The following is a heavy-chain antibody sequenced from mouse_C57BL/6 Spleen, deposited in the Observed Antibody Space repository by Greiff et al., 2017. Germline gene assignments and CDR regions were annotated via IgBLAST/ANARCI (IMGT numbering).Heavy chain of an antibody. J-gene: IGHJ2*01. Sequence: QVQLQQPGAELVKPGASVKLSCKASGYTFTSYWMHWVKQRPGQGLEWIGMIHPNSGSTNYNEKLKSKATLTVDKSSSTAYMQLSSLTSEDSAVYYCARSDPYFDYWGQGTTLTVSS. CDR2: IHPNSGST. V-gene: IGHV1-64*01. CDR3: ARSDPYFDY. CDR1: GYTFTSYW.